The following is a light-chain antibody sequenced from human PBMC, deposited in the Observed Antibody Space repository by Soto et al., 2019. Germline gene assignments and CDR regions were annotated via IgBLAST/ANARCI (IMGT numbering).Light chain of an antibody. CDR2: SND. CDR3: AACDDTLRDRV. Sequence: QSVLAQPPSASGTPGQRVTISCSGSDSNIGRNDVTWYQQVPGTAPQCLIYSNDQRPSGVPDRISGSRSGTSASLAISGLQSGDEDEYYCAACDDTLRDRVFGGGTKLTVL. V-gene: IGLV1-44*01. J-gene: IGLJ2*01. CDR1: DSNIGRND.